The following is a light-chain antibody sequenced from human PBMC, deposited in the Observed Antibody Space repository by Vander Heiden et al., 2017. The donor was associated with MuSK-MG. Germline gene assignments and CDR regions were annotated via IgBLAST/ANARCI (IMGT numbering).Light chain of an antibody. J-gene: IGLJ3*02. Sequence: SYELTQPLSVSVALGQTAMIACAGNNIGSKSLHWYRQKQAQASVLVIYRDSNRPSGIPERFSGSNSGNTATLTISRAQAGDESDYYCQVWDSTTGVFGGGTKLTVL. CDR3: QVWDSTTGV. CDR1: NIGSKS. CDR2: RDS. V-gene: IGLV3-9*01.